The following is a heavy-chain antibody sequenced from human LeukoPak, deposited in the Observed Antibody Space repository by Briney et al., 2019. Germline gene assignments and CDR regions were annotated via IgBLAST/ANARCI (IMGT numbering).Heavy chain of an antibody. J-gene: IGHJ3*02. CDR2: IIPIFGTA. CDR3: ARFWNSGAVVI. D-gene: IGHD1-7*01. Sequence: SVKVSCKASGGTFSSYAISWVRQAPGQGLEWMGVIIPIFGTANYAQKFQGRVTITADKSTSTAYMELSSLRSEDTAVYYCARFWNSGAVVIWGQGTMVTVSS. V-gene: IGHV1-69*06. CDR1: GGTFSSYA.